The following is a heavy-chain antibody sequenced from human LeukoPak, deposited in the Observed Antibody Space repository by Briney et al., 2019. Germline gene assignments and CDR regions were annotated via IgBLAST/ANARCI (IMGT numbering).Heavy chain of an antibody. CDR3: AALSEEFDY. J-gene: IGHJ4*02. Sequence: PGGSLRLSYAASGFTFSSYGMHWVRQAPGKGLEWVAVIWYDGSNKYYADSVKGRFITSRDNSKNTLYLQMNSLRAEDTAVYYCAALSEEFDYWGQGTLVTVSS. CDR1: GFTFSSYG. V-gene: IGHV3-33*01. CDR2: IWYDGSNK.